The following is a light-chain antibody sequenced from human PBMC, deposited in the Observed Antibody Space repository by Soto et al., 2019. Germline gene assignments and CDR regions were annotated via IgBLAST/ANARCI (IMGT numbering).Light chain of an antibody. CDR1: SGSIASND. J-gene: IGLJ2*01. V-gene: IGLV6-57*04. CDR2: ENN. CDR3: QSYDSSTVV. Sequence: NFMLTQSHSVSESPGKTVTISCTRSSGSIASNDVQWYQQRPGSAPTTVIYENNQRPSGVPDRFSGSTDGSSNSASLTISGLQTEDEADYYCQSYDSSTVVFGGGTQLTVL.